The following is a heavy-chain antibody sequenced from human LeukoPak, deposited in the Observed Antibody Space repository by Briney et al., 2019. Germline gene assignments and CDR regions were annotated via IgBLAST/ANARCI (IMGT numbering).Heavy chain of an antibody. D-gene: IGHD2-8*01. CDR1: GYILSTYE. J-gene: IGHJ6*03. Sequence: GGSLRLFCAGSGYILSTYEMNWVRQDPGKGLEWVSYVGSLSRTIYYADSVKGRFTISRDNAKTALYLQMNSLRAEDTAVYYCARVYVEMLYGSRYYYMDVWGKGTTVTVSS. CDR2: VGSLSRTI. CDR3: ARVYVEMLYGSRYYYMDV. V-gene: IGHV3-48*03.